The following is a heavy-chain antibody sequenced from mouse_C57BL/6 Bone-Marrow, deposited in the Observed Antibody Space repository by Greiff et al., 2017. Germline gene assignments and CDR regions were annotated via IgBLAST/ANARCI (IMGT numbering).Heavy chain of an antibody. J-gene: IGHJ3*01. CDR1: GFTFSDYG. CDR3: ARRPPPITTVVAKAY. D-gene: IGHD1-1*01. Sequence: DVQLVESGGGLVKPGGSLKLSCAASGFTFSDYGMHWVRQAPEKGLEWVAYISSGSSTIYYADTVKGRFTISRDNAKNTLFLQMTSLRSEDTAMYYCARRPPPITTVVAKAYWGQGTLVTVSA. CDR2: ISSGSSTI. V-gene: IGHV5-17*01.